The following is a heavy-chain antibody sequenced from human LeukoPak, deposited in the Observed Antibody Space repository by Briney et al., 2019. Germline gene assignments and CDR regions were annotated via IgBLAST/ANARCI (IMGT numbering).Heavy chain of an antibody. J-gene: IGHJ4*02. V-gene: IGHV4-34*01. CDR3: ARVSRIGVDY. CDR1: GGSFSGYY. Sequence: PSETLSLTCAVYGGSFSGYYWSWIRQPPGKGLEWIGEINHSGSTNYNPSLKSRVTISVDTSKNQFSLKLSSVTAADTAVYYCARVSRIGVDYWGQGTLVTVSS. D-gene: IGHD3-16*01. CDR2: INHSGST.